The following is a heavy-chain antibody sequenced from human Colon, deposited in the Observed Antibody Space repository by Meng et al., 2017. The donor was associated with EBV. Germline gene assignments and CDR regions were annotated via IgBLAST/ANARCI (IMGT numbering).Heavy chain of an antibody. Sequence: QVLLQQWGAGLLQPSETLSLTCTVNGGSFSGYVWSWVRQPPGKGMEWIGEVSHPGSANYNPSLKSRVTISVDASEKQFSLSLTSVTAADSAVYYCARVPTTGYKDHWGQGTLVTVSS. CDR3: ARVPTTGYKDH. J-gene: IGHJ4*02. D-gene: IGHD3-9*01. CDR2: VSHPGSA. V-gene: IGHV4-34*01. CDR1: GGSFSGYV.